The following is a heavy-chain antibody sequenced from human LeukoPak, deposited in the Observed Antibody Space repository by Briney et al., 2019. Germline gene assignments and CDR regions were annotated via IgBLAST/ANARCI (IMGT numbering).Heavy chain of an antibody. J-gene: IGHJ4*02. V-gene: IGHV1-8*02. CDR2: MNPNSGNT. Sequence: GASVKVSCKASGYTFTGYYMHWVRQATGQGLEWMGWMNPNSGNTGYAQKFQGRVTMTRNTSISTAYMELSSLRSEDTAVYYCARGESAADYWGQGTLVTVSS. CDR1: GYTFTGYY. CDR3: ARGESAADY.